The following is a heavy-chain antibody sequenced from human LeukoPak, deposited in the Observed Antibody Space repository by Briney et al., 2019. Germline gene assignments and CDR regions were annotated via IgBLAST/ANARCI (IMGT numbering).Heavy chain of an antibody. CDR3: ARVARHPGIAVAGNDY. CDR2: INHDGSST. CDR1: GFTFTTFW. Sequence: GGSLRLSCATSGFTFTTFWMHWVRQVPGKGLVWVSRINHDGSSTNYADSVKGRFTISRDNARKSLYLQMDSLRAEDTAVYYCARVARHPGIAVAGNDYWGQGTLVTVSS. J-gene: IGHJ4*02. V-gene: IGHV3-74*01. D-gene: IGHD6-19*01.